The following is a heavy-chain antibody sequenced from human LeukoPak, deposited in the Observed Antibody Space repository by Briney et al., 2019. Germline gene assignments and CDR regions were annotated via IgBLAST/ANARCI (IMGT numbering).Heavy chain of an antibody. D-gene: IGHD2-15*01. V-gene: IGHV4-39*07. J-gene: IGHJ6*03. CDR2: LDESGRP. CDR3: ARDLGGYPFFMDV. CDR1: GGSIRSGDHH. Sequence: PSETLSLICSVSGGSIRSGDHHWAWVRQPPGKGLEFIGSLDESGRPYYNRPLKSRVSISGDTSGKQFSLNLTSVTAADTAVYFCARDLGGYPFFMDVWGRGTTVIVSS.